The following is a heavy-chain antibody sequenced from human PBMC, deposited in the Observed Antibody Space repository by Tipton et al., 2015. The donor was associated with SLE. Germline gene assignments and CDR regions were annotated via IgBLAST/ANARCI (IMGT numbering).Heavy chain of an antibody. J-gene: IGHJ4*02. CDR1: GGSFSGYY. CDR3: AKAPDY. CDR2: LYNTGST. V-gene: IGHV4-34*01. Sequence: TLSLTCAVYGGSFSGYYWTWIRQPPGKGLEWIGSLYNTGSTYYNPSLKSRVTISLDPSKRQFYLTLTSVTAADTAIYYCAKAPDYWGQGTLVTVSS.